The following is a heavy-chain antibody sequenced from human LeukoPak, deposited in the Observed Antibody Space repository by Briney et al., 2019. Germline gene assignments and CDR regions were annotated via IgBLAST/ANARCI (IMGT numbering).Heavy chain of an antibody. J-gene: IGHJ4*02. D-gene: IGHD3-22*01. V-gene: IGHV3-7*01. CDR3: ARDYYDSSGYYYFDY. CDR2: IKQDGSEK. CDR1: GFTFSSYW. Sequence: GGSLRLSCAASGFTFSSYWMSWVRQAPGKGLEWVANIKQDGSEKYYVNSVKGRFTISRDNAKNSLYLQMNSLRAEDTAVYYCARDYYDSSGYYYFDYWGQGTLVTVSS.